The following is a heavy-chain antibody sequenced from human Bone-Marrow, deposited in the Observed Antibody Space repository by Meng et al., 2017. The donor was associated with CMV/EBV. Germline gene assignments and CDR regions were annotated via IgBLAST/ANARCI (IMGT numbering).Heavy chain of an antibody. CDR3: ARGASPGLEWLSTIMLGYYFDY. CDR1: GGTFSSYA. CDR2: IIPIFGTA. J-gene: IGHJ4*02. V-gene: IGHV1-69*05. Sequence: SVKVSCKASGGTFSSYAISWVRQAPGQGLEWMGGIIPIFGTANYAQKFQGRVTITTDESTSTAYMELSSLRSEDTAVYYCARGASPGLEWLSTIMLGYYFDYWGQGTLVPSPQ. D-gene: IGHD3-3*01.